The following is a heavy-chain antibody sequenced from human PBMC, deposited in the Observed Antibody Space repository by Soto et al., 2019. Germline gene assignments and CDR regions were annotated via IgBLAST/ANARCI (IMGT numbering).Heavy chain of an antibody. J-gene: IGHJ4*02. Sequence: QVQLVQSGAEVKKPGASVKVSCKASGYTFTDYYMHWVRQAPGQGLEWMGWINPNSGGTNYAQKFQGWVTMTRDTSITTAYMELSRLRSDDTAVYYCASARGDSSPRTAFDYWGQGTLVIVSS. D-gene: IGHD6-13*01. CDR2: INPNSGGT. V-gene: IGHV1-2*04. CDR1: GYTFTDYY. CDR3: ASARGDSSPRTAFDY.